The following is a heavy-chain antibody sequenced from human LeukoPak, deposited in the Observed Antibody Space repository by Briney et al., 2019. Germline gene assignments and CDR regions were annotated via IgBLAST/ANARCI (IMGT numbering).Heavy chain of an antibody. CDR2: SDPEHGEA. D-gene: IGHD2-21*01. Sequence: GASVKVSCKVSGYTLTELSMRWVRQGPGKGLEWMGGSDPEHGEAIYAQKFQGRVTMTEDTATDTAYMELSSLRSEDTAVYYCAAGGVYSLLDYWGQGTLVTVSS. J-gene: IGHJ4*02. V-gene: IGHV1-24*01. CDR1: GYTLTELS. CDR3: AAGGVYSLLDY.